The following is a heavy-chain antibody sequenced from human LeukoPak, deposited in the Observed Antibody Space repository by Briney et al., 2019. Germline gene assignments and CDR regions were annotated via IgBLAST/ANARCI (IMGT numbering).Heavy chain of an antibody. V-gene: IGHV3-48*01. J-gene: IGHJ3*02. D-gene: IGHD3-16*02. Sequence: GGSLRLSCAASGFTFSSYSMNWVRQAPGKGLEWVSYISSSSSTIYYADSVKGRFTISRDNAKNSLYLQMNSLRAEDTAVYYCARERYDYVWGSYRWTEDRAFDIWGQGTMVIVSS. CDR2: ISSSSSTI. CDR3: ARERYDYVWGSYRWTEDRAFDI. CDR1: GFTFSSYS.